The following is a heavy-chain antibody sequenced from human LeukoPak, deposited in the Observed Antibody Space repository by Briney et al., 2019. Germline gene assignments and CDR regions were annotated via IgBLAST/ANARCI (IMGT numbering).Heavy chain of an antibody. CDR1: GYDFSTKW. Sequence: GESLKISCQTSGYDFSTKWIGWVRQMPGKGLEWMGIIYPLESITKYSPAFQGHVTLTADTSIDTAFLQWTSLKASDTAIYYCARLAPDYADYWFDPWGQGTLVTVSS. CDR2: IYPLESIT. D-gene: IGHD4-17*01. V-gene: IGHV5-51*01. CDR3: ARLAPDYADYWFDP. J-gene: IGHJ5*02.